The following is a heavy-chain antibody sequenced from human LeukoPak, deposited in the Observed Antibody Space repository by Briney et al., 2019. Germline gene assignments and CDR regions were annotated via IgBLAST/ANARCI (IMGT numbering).Heavy chain of an antibody. CDR2: ISAYNGNT. Sequence: ASVKVSCKASGYTFASYSISWVRQAPGQGLEWMGWISAYNGNTIYAQKVKGRVTMTTDTSTSTAYMELRSLKSDDTAVYYCARASYCSGGSCYSDYWGQGTLVTVSS. J-gene: IGHJ4*02. D-gene: IGHD2-15*01. CDR3: ARASYCSGGSCYSDY. V-gene: IGHV1-18*01. CDR1: GYTFASYS.